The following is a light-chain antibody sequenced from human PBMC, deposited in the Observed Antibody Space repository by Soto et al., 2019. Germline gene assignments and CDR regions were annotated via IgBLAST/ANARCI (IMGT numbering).Light chain of an antibody. Sequence: EIVMPQSTATLSVSPGERATLSCRASQSVSSNLAWYQQKPGQAPRLLIYGASTRATGIPARFSGSGSGTEFTLTISSVQSEDFAVYYCQQSGSSPRTFGQGTKVDVK. CDR3: QQSGSSPRT. J-gene: IGKJ1*01. V-gene: IGKV3-15*01. CDR1: QSVSSN. CDR2: GAS.